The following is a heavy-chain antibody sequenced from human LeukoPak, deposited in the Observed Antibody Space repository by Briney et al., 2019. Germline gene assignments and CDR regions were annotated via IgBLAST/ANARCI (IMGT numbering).Heavy chain of an antibody. CDR2: IHGDGRTT. V-gene: IGHV3-74*01. CDR3: ARDNGENYHTAFDY. J-gene: IGHJ4*02. CDR1: GFTFSSYW. Sequence: PGGSLRLSCAASGFTFSSYWIHWVRQVPGKGLVCVSRIHGDGRTTTYADSVKGRFTISRDNAKNTLYLQMNSLRAEDTAVYYCARDNGENYHTAFDYWGQGTLVTVSS. D-gene: IGHD2-8*01.